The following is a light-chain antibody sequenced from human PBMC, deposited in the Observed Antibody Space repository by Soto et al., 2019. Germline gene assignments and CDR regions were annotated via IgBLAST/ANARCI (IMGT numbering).Light chain of an antibody. CDR1: QTVSNSR. J-gene: IGKJ2*01. CDR3: HQYGTSPQT. V-gene: IGKV3-20*01. CDR2: GAS. Sequence: EIVLTQSPGTLSLSPGERTTLSCRANQTVSNSRFAWYQQKPGQAPRVLIYGASSRATGIPDRFSGSGFGTDFTLTISRLEPEDVAMYYCHQYGTSPQTFGQGTKLEIK.